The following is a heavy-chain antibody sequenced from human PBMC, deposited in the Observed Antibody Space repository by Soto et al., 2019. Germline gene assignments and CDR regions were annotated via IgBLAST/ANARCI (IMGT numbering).Heavy chain of an antibody. J-gene: IGHJ6*02. V-gene: IGHV1-58*02. Sequence: ASVKVSCKASGFTFTSSAMQWVRQARGQRLEWIGWIVVGSGNTNYAQKFQERVTITRDMSTSTAYMELSSLRSEDTAVYYCAAATRDYYYYYGMDVWGHGTTVTVSS. CDR1: GFTFTSSA. CDR2: IVVGSGNT. CDR3: AAATRDYYYYYGMDV. D-gene: IGHD2-15*01.